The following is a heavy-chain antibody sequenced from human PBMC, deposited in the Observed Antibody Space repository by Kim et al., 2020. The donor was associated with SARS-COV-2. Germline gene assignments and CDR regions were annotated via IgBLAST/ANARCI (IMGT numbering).Heavy chain of an antibody. J-gene: IGHJ4*02. V-gene: IGHV1-69*13. CDR3: ARATYYYDSSGPWEIFDY. CDR1: GGTFSSYA. CDR2: IIPIFGTA. Sequence: SVKVSCKASGGTFSSYAISWVRQAPGQGLEWMGGIIPIFGTANYAQKFQGRVTITADESTSTAYMELSSLRSEDTAVYYCARATYYYDSSGPWEIFDYWGQGTLVTVSS. D-gene: IGHD3-22*01.